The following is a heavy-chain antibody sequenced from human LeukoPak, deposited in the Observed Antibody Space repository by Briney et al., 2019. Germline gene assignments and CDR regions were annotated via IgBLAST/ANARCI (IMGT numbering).Heavy chain of an antibody. J-gene: IGHJ6*02. CDR2: INHSGST. CDR1: GGSFSGYY. Sequence: SETLSLTCAVYGGSFSGYYWSWIRQPPGKGLGWIGEINHSGSTNYNPSLKSRVTISVDTSKSQFSLKLSSVTAADTAVYYCARWRIVVVPAARLTYYYYGMDVWGQGTTVTVSS. V-gene: IGHV4-34*01. CDR3: ARWRIVVVPAARLTYYYYGMDV. D-gene: IGHD2-2*01.